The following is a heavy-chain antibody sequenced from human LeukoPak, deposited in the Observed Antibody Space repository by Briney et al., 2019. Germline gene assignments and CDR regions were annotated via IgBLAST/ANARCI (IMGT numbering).Heavy chain of an antibody. CDR3: AEGIAAAGPNYFDY. J-gene: IGHJ4*02. CDR1: GFTFSSYA. V-gene: IGHV3-23*01. Sequence: GGSLRLSCAASGFTFSSYAMSWVRQAPGMGLEWVSAISRSGGSTYYADSVKGRFTISRDNSKNTLYLQMNSLRAEDTAVYYCAEGIAAAGPNYFDYWGQGTLVTVSS. CDR2: ISRSGGST. D-gene: IGHD6-13*01.